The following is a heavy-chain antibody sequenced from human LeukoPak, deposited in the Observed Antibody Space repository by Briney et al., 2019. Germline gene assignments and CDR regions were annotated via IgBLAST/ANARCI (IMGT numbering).Heavy chain of an antibody. J-gene: IGHJ4*02. Sequence: PGGSLRLSCAASGFTFSAYYMTWVRQAPGKGLEWVATIKEDGGEKDYVDSVKGRFTISRDNAKNSVYLQMNSLRAEDTAVYYCARWSSYDSSGAPVVFDHWGQGTLVTVSS. CDR2: IKEDGGEK. V-gene: IGHV3-7*01. CDR1: GFTFSAYY. D-gene: IGHD3-22*01. CDR3: ARWSSYDSSGAPVVFDH.